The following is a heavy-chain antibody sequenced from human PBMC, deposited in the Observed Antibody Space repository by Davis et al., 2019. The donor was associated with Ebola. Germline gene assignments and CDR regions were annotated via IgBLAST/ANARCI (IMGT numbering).Heavy chain of an antibody. CDR1: GGSFSGYY. CDR3: ASQPFGSSWYSFY. Sequence: MPSETLSLTCAVYGGSFSGYYWSWIRQPPGKGLEWIGEINHSGSTNYNPSLKSRVTISVDTSKNQFSLKLSSVTAADTAVYYCASQPFGSSWYSFYWGQGTLVTVSS. V-gene: IGHV4-34*01. D-gene: IGHD6-13*01. J-gene: IGHJ4*02. CDR2: INHSGST.